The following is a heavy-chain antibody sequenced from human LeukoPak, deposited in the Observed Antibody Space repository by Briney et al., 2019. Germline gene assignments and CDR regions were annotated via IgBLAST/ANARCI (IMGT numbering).Heavy chain of an antibody. V-gene: IGHV4-61*02. Sequence: SETLSLTCTVSGGSISSGSYYWSWIRQPAGKGLEWIGRIYTSGSTNYNPSLKSRVTISVDTSKNQFSLKLNSVTAADTAVYYCARPEDYENSGYSSYFQHWGQGTLVTVSS. D-gene: IGHD3-22*01. CDR1: GGSISSGSYY. CDR3: ARPEDYENSGYSSYFQH. J-gene: IGHJ1*01. CDR2: IYTSGST.